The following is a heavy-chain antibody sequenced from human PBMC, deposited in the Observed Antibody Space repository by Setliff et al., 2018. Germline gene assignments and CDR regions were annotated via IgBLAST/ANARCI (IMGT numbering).Heavy chain of an antibody. CDR2: INTITGDP. CDR1: GYTFRSYG. CDR3: ARDLGYCSRTSCHGDWFDP. Sequence: ASVKVSCKASGYTFRSYGINWVRQAPGQGLEWMGWINTITGDPTYAQGFTGRFVFSLDTSVSTAYLQISSLKPEDTAVYYCARDLGYCSRTSCHGDWFDPWGQGTLVTVSS. V-gene: IGHV7-4-1*02. D-gene: IGHD2-2*01. J-gene: IGHJ5*02.